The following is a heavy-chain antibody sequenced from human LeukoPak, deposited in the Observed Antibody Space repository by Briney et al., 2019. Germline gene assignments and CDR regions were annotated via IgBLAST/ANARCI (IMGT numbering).Heavy chain of an antibody. D-gene: IGHD2-2*01. Sequence: SETLSLTCTVSGGSISSYYWSWFRQPPGKGLEWIGYIYYSGSTNYNPSLKSRVTISVDTSKNQFSLKLSSVTAADTAVYYCAGYCSSTSCHPNDAFDIWGQGTMVTVSS. CDR3: AGYCSSTSCHPNDAFDI. CDR1: GGSISSYY. CDR2: IYYSGST. V-gene: IGHV4-59*01. J-gene: IGHJ3*02.